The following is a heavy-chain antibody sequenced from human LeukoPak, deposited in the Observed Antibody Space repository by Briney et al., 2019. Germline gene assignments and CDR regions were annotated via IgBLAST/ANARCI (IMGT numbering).Heavy chain of an antibody. D-gene: IGHD6-13*01. V-gene: IGHV4-39*07. Sequence: SETLSRTGTVSGGSISCSSYYWDWIRQPPGKGREWIGSIYCSGCTYSNPSLKGRVTISVDTSKTQFSLKLGSVPAAEPAVYYCARREGEQQLVDYWGQGTLVTVSP. CDR3: ARREGEQQLVDY. J-gene: IGHJ4*02. CDR1: GGSISCSSYY. CDR2: IYCSGCT.